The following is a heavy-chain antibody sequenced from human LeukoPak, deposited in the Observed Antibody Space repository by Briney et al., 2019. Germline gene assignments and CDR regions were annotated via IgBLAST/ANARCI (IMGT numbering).Heavy chain of an antibody. Sequence: PSETLSLTCTVSGGSMSDYYWSWIRQPPVKGLEWIGHIHYNGRTNYNPSLESPATISIDMSKNQFSLNLSSVTAADTAVYYCARVRLSGVIDYWGQGTLVTVSS. CDR2: IHYNGRT. J-gene: IGHJ4*02. D-gene: IGHD2-15*01. CDR1: GGSMSDYY. CDR3: ARVRLSGVIDY. V-gene: IGHV4-59*01.